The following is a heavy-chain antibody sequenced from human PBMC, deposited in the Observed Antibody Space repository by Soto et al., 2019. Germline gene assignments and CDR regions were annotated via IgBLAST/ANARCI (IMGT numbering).Heavy chain of an antibody. V-gene: IGHV1-2*02. Sequence: ASVKVSCKASGYTFIDYYMHWVRQAPGQGLEWMGRIXPKXXGXXXXXKXXGRVTMTWDTSLNTAYMELSSLMSEDTAVYYCARPPGYISDWYYFDLWGQGTLVTVSS. D-gene: IGHD6-19*01. CDR3: ARPPGYISDWYYFDL. CDR2: IXPKXXGX. CDR1: GYTFIDYY. J-gene: IGHJ4*02.